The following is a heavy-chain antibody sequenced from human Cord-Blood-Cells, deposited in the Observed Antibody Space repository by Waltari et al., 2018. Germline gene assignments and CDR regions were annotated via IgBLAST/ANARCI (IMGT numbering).Heavy chain of an antibody. D-gene: IGHD6-19*01. CDR1: GFTVSSNY. CDR3: AREGHSSGWSFDY. J-gene: IGHJ4*02. CDR2: IYSGCST. V-gene: IGHV3-53*01. Sequence: EVQLVESGGGLIQPGGSLRLSCAASGFTVSSNYLRWVRQAPGKGLEWVLVIYSGCSTYYAHSVKCRFTISRDNSKNTLYLQMNSLRAEDTAVYYCAREGHSSGWSFDYWGQGTLVTVSS.